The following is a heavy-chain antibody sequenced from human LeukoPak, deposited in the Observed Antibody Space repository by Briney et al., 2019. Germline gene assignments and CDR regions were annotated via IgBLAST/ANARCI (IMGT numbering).Heavy chain of an antibody. D-gene: IGHD5-12*01. CDR3: ARDSGYPYYMDV. V-gene: IGHV3-21*01. CDR2: ISSSSSYI. J-gene: IGHJ6*03. CDR1: GFPFSSYS. Sequence: GGSLRLSCAASGFPFSSYSMNWVRQAPGKGLEWVSSISSSSSYIYFADSVKGRFTISRDNAKNSLYLQMNSLRAEDTAVYYCARDSGYPYYMDVWGKGTTVTVSS.